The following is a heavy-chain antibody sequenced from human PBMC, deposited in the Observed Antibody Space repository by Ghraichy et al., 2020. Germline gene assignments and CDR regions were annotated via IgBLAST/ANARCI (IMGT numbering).Heavy chain of an antibody. J-gene: IGHJ4*02. CDR2: ISYSGNT. Sequence: SETLSPTCTVSGGSIISSRYYWGWIRQPPGKGLEWIGSISYSGNTYYNPSLKSRVIISVDMSKNQFSLKLSSVTAADAAVFYCARQRGRIYNESSGNFDYWGQGTLVTVSS. V-gene: IGHV4-39*01. D-gene: IGHD3-22*01. CDR1: GGSIISSRYY. CDR3: ARQRGRIYNESSGNFDY.